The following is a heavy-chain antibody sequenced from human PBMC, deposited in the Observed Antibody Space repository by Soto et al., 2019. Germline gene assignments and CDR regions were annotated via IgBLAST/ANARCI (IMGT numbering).Heavy chain of an antibody. CDR2: IRSKANSYAT. J-gene: IGHJ4*02. CDR1: GFTFSGSA. V-gene: IGHV3-73*02. D-gene: IGHD3-10*01. Sequence: EVQLVESWGGLVQPGGSLKLSCAASGFTFSGSAMHWVRQASGKGLEWVGRIRSKANSYATAYAASVKGRFTISRDDSKNTAYLQMNSLKTEDTAVYYCTSPGGSFDYWGQGTLVTVSS. CDR3: TSPGGSFDY.